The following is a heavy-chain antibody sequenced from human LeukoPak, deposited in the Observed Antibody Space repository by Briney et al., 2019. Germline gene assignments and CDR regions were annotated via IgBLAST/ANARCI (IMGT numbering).Heavy chain of an antibody. J-gene: IGHJ5*02. CDR2: ISDSGGST. D-gene: IGHD5-24*01. V-gene: IGHV3-23*01. CDR1: GFTFSSYA. CDR3: AKGDGYNYDNWFDP. Sequence: PGGSLRLSCTASGFTFSSYALSWVRQAPGDGLEWVSAISDSGGSTYYADSVKGRFTISRDNSQNTLYLQMNSLRAEDTAVYYCAKGDGYNYDNWFDPWGQGTLVTVSS.